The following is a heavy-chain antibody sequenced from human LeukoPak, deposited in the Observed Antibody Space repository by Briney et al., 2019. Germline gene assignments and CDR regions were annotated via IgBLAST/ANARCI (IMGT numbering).Heavy chain of an antibody. J-gene: IGHJ4*02. D-gene: IGHD2-15*01. V-gene: IGHV4-4*07. Sequence: SETLSLTCTVSGVSISNYFWSWLRQPAGKGLEWIGRIYTSGTTNYNPSLKSRVTMSVDTSKNQFSVRLRSVTAADTAVYYCARGQGHCSGGTCYSKWVDYWGQGTLVTVSS. CDR1: GVSISNYF. CDR2: IYTSGTT. CDR3: ARGQGHCSGGTCYSKWVDY.